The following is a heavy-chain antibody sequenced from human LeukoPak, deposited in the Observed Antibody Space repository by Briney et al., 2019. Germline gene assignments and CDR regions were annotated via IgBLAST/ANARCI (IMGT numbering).Heavy chain of an antibody. Sequence: PSETLSLTCTVSGGSISSYYWSWIRQPPGKGLEWIGYIYYSGSTNYNPSLKSRVTISVDTSKNQFSLKLSSVTAADTAVYYCARHYDYWGRGTLVTVSS. CDR2: IYYSGST. CDR3: ARHYDY. V-gene: IGHV4-59*08. J-gene: IGHJ4*02. CDR1: GGSISSYY.